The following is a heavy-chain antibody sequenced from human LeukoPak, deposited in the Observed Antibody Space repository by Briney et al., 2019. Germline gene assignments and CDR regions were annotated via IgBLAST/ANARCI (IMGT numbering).Heavy chain of an antibody. D-gene: IGHD5-12*01. V-gene: IGHV4-39*07. Sequence: PSETLSLTCTVSGGSISSSSYYWGWIRQPPGKGLEWIGNIYYTGSTYYNPSLKSRVTISVDTSKNQFSLKLSSVTAADTAVYYCARLARSFDYWGQGTLVTVSS. J-gene: IGHJ4*02. CDR3: ARLARSFDY. CDR1: GGSISSSSYY. CDR2: IYYTGST.